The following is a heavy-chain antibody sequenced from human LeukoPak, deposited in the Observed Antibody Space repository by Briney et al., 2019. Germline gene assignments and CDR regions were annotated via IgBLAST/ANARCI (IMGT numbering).Heavy chain of an antibody. CDR2: IKQDGVDK. V-gene: IGHV3-7*01. CDR1: GFSFSSYW. J-gene: IGHJ4*02. Sequence: GGSLRLSCAASGFSFSSYWMSWVRQAPGKGLEWVANIKQDGVDKYYVDSVKGRFTISRDNAKNSLYLQMNSLRAEDTAVYYCARDGRYYDILTGYSTIGAIDYWGQGTLVTVSS. CDR3: ARDGRYYDILTGYSTIGAIDY. D-gene: IGHD3-9*01.